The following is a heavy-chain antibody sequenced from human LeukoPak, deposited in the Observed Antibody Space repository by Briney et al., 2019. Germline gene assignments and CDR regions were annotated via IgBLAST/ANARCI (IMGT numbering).Heavy chain of an antibody. Sequence: GGSLRLSCAASGFAFSSYGMHWVRQAPGKGLEWVAFIRYDGSNKYYADSVKGRFTISRDNSKSTLYLQMNSLRAEDTAVYYCAKDLEPYCSSTSCYLVGYWGQGTLVTVSS. CDR3: AKDLEPYCSSTSCYLVGY. CDR2: IRYDGSNK. D-gene: IGHD2-2*01. J-gene: IGHJ4*02. V-gene: IGHV3-30*02. CDR1: GFAFSSYG.